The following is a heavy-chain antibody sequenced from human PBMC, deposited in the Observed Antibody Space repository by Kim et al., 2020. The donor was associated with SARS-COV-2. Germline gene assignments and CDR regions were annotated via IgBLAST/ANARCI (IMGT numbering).Heavy chain of an antibody. CDR1: GFTFSSYA. CDR2: ISGSGGST. J-gene: IGHJ5*02. V-gene: IGHV3-23*01. Sequence: GGSLRLSCAASGFTFSSYAMSWVRQAPGKGLEWVSAISGSGGSTYYADSVKGRFTISRDNSKNTLYLQMNSLRAEDTAVYYCAKSPRITMVRGLMTLLGWFDPWGQGTLVTVSS. D-gene: IGHD3-10*01. CDR3: AKSPRITMVRGLMTLLGWFDP.